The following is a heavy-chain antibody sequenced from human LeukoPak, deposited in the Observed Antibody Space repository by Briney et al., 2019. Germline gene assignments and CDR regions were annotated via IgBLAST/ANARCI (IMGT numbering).Heavy chain of an antibody. CDR3: ARVSGNIQIWPQPFGDGMDV. Sequence: GGPLRLSCAASRLTFNSYVMAWVRQAPKKGLECVAAISSSGRKTYYADSVKGRFTISREDSKNTLYLQMNILRAEDTAIYYCARVSGNIQIWPQPFGDGMDVWGQGTTVTVSS. J-gene: IGHJ6*02. D-gene: IGHD5-18*01. V-gene: IGHV3-23*01. CDR2: ISSSGRKT. CDR1: RLTFNSYV.